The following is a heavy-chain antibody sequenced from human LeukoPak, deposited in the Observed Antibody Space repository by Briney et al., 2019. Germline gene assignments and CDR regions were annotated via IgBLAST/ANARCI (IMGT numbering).Heavy chain of an antibody. CDR2: ISNSGTT. J-gene: IGHJ5*02. V-gene: IGHV4-59*01. Sequence: SETLSLTCTVSGGSINDYYWTWLRQAPGKGLEWLGYISNSGTTDYNPSLKSRVTMSVDTSMNEFSLKVTSMAAADTAMYYCARVVRGGVTSNCFDHWGQGTLVTVSS. CDR3: ARVVRGGVTSNCFDH. CDR1: GGSINDYY. D-gene: IGHD2-21*02.